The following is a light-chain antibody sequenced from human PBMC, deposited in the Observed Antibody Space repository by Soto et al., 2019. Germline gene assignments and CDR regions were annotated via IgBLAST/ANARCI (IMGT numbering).Light chain of an antibody. V-gene: IGLV3-25*03. CDR1: ALPKQY. Sequence: SYELTQPHSVSVSPGQTARITCSGDALPKQYAYWYQQKPGQAPVLVIYKDSERPSGIPERFSGSSSGTTVTLTISGVQADDEADYYCQSADSSGTWVFGGGTKLTVL. J-gene: IGLJ3*02. CDR3: QSADSSGTWV. CDR2: KDS.